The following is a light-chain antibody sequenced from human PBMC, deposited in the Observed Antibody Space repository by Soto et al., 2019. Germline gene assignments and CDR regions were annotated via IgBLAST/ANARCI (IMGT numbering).Light chain of an antibody. Sequence: ENVLTQSAYTLSLSPGERATLSCGASQSVTSDCLAWYRQRHGQAPRLVIYGASTRATGTPDRISGSGYGTDFNLTISRLETEDFAVYYCQQCGSSRRTFGQGTKVDIK. V-gene: IGKV3-20*01. J-gene: IGKJ1*01. CDR2: GAS. CDR3: QQCGSSRRT. CDR1: QSVTSDC.